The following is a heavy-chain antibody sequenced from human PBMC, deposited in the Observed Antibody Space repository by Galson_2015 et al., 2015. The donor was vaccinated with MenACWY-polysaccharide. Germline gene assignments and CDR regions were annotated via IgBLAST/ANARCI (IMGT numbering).Heavy chain of an antibody. CDR2: TYYRSKWYN. J-gene: IGHJ3*02. V-gene: IGHV6-1*01. CDR1: GDSVSRKSAT. D-gene: IGHD3-3*02. Sequence: CAISGDSVSRKSATWNWIRQSPSRGLEWLGRTYYRSKWYNDYAESVKSRIIINPDSSKNQFSLQLNSVTPEDSAVYYCARDPSAFSAPSAFDIWGQGTMVTVSS. CDR3: ARDPSAFSAPSAFDI.